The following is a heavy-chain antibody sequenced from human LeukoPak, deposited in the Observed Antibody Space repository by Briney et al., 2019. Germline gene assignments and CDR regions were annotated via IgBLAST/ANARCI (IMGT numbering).Heavy chain of an antibody. D-gene: IGHD3-9*01. CDR2: IQYDGSNK. CDR3: AKRRLRYFDWLLQGDYYYYYMDV. CDR1: GFTFSSYG. J-gene: IGHJ6*03. Sequence: GGSLRLSCAASGFTFSSYGMHWVRQAPGKGLEWVAFIQYDGSNKYYADSVKGRFTISRDNSKNTLYLQMNSLRAEDTAVYYCAKRRLRYFDWLLQGDYYYYYMDVWGKGTTVTISS. V-gene: IGHV3-30*02.